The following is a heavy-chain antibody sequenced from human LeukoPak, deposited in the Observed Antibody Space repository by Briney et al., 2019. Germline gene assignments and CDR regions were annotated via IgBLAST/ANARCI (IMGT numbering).Heavy chain of an antibody. V-gene: IGHV3-7*03. J-gene: IGHJ4*02. CDR1: GFTFSSYS. Sequence: GGSLRLSCAASGFTFSSYSMNWVRQAPEKGLEWVANIKQDGSEKYYVDSVKGRFTISRDNAKNSLYLQMNSLRAEDTAVYYCARDAGGFDYWGQGTLVTVSS. CDR3: ARDAGGFDY. D-gene: IGHD3-16*01. CDR2: IKQDGSEK.